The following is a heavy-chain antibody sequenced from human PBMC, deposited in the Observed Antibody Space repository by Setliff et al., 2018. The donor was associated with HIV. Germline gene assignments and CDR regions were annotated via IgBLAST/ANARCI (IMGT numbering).Heavy chain of an antibody. Sequence: SLRLSCAASGFTFSSYGMNWVRQAPGKGLEWVSAIDGSGGSTYYADSVKGRFTISRDNSKNTLYLQMSSLRAEDTAIYYCAKPAATNLVHLDYWGQGTLVTVSS. CDR2: IDGSGGST. J-gene: IGHJ4*02. D-gene: IGHD1-26*01. CDR1: GFTFSSYG. CDR3: AKPAATNLVHLDY. V-gene: IGHV3-23*01.